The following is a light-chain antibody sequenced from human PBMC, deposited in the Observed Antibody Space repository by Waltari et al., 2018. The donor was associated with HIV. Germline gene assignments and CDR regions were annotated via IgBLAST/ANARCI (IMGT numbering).Light chain of an antibody. CDR1: SSDVGGYNH. V-gene: IGLV2-14*03. J-gene: IGLJ1*01. CDR2: DVS. CDR3: TSYTTINTYV. Sequence: QSALTQPASVSGSPGQSLTISCTGTSSDVGGYNHVSWYQQHPAKAPKVIIYDVSNRPSGVSMRFAGSKSVNTASLTISGLQAEDKADYYCTSYTTINTYVFGTGTKVTGL.